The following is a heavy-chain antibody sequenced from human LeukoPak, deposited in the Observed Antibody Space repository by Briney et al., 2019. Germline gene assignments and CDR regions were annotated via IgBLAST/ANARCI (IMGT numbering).Heavy chain of an antibody. D-gene: IGHD7-27*01. CDR1: GFTFNTYT. CDR3: VRDRNWAFDY. CDR2: INTKSKTI. Sequence: GGSLRLSCAASGFTFNTYTMNWIRQAPGKWLEWVSFINTKSKTIYYADSVKGRFTISRDNAKNSLYLQMNSLRAEDTALYYCVRDRNWAFDYWGQGTLVTVSS. V-gene: IGHV3-48*01. J-gene: IGHJ4*02.